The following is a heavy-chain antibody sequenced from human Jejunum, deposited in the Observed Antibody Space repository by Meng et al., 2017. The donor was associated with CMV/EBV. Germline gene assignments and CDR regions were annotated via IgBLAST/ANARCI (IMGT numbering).Heavy chain of an antibody. CDR2: ISSDGGVT. CDR1: FTFSTYW. Sequence: FTFSTYWVHGVRQAPGKGLVWVSRISSDGGVTAYADSVKGRFTISRDNATNTVYLQMNSLSVEDTAVYHCARGFYENSGYHLLIDYWGQGTLVTVSS. V-gene: IGHV3-74*01. J-gene: IGHJ4*02. CDR3: ARGFYENSGYHLLIDY. D-gene: IGHD3-22*01.